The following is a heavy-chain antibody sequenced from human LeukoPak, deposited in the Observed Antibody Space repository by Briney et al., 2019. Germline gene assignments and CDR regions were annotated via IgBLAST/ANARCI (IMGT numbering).Heavy chain of an antibody. D-gene: IGHD2-2*01. CDR1: GFTFSRYG. CDR3: ARDSSSTSCYPYDGSAFDI. V-gene: IGHV3-33*01. Sequence: GGSLRLSCAASGFTFSRYGMQWVRQAPGKGVEGVXVIWYEGSNKYYADSVKGRFTISRDNSKNTLYLQMNSLRAEDTAVYYCARDSSSTSCYPYDGSAFDIWGQGTMVTVSS. J-gene: IGHJ3*02. CDR2: IWYEGSNK.